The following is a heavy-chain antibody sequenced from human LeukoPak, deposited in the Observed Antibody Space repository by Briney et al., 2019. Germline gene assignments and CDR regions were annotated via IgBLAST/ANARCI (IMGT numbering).Heavy chain of an antibody. J-gene: IGHJ6*02. CDR2: ISGNGGST. V-gene: IGHV3-23*01. CDR1: GFSFSTYA. Sequence: PGGSLRLSCTASGFSFSTYAMSWVRQAPGKGLEWVSGISGNGGSTYYEDSVKGRFTISRDNSKNTLYLQMNSLRAEDTAVYYCAKEVHNYYGMDVWGQGTTVTVSS. D-gene: IGHD1-1*01. CDR3: AKEVHNYYGMDV.